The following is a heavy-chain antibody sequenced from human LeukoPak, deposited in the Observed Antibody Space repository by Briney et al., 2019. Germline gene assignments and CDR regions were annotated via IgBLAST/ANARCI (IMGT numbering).Heavy chain of an antibody. Sequence: TGGSLRLSCAASGFTFSNYGMHWVRQAPGKGLEWVALISYDGSDKYYADSVKGRFTISKDNSKNTLYLQMISLRPEDTAVYYCAKDPGTAVAGITRYFDFWGRGTLVTVSS. CDR2: ISYDGSDK. J-gene: IGHJ2*01. D-gene: IGHD6-19*01. V-gene: IGHV3-30*18. CDR3: AKDPGTAVAGITRYFDF. CDR1: GFTFSNYG.